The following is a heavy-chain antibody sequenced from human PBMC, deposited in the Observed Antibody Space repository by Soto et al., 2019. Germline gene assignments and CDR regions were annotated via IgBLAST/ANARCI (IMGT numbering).Heavy chain of an antibody. CDR3: AAGYSTGLYALDI. V-gene: IGHV5-51*01. D-gene: IGHD2-8*02. J-gene: IGHJ3*02. CDR2: ICPGDSDT. Sequence: GESLKISCKGSGYSFANYWIGWVRQMPGKGLEWMGMICPGDSDTRNSPSLEGQITMSVDKSDSSAYLQWSSLKASDTASYYCAAGYSTGLYALDIWGQGTMVTVSS. CDR1: GYSFANYW.